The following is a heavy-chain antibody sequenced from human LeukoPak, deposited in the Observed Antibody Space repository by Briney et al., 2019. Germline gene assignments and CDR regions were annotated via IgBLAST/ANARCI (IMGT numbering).Heavy chain of an antibody. J-gene: IGHJ4*02. D-gene: IGHD2-2*01. Sequence: GGSLRLSCAASGFTVSSNYMSWVRQAPGKGLEWVSSISGSSAYIYYADSVRGRFTVSRDNAKNSLYLQMNSLRAEDTAVYYCARATVVLDYWGQGTLVTVSS. CDR3: ARATVVLDY. CDR2: ISGSSAYI. CDR1: GFTVSSNY. V-gene: IGHV3-21*01.